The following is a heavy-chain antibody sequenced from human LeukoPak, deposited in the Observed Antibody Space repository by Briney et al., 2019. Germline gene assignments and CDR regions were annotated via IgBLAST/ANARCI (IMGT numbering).Heavy chain of an antibody. J-gene: IGHJ4*01. CDR2: VSGTGDFI. Sequence: GGSLRLSCAASGFTFTNPAMGWVRQAPGKGLEWVSVVSGTGDFIYYGDSVKGRFTISRENSKNTLYLHMSSLRAEDTAFYYCAKTRGGNPRYYFDYWGHGTLVTVSS. CDR1: GFTFTNPA. D-gene: IGHD4-23*01. V-gene: IGHV3-23*01. CDR3: AKTRGGNPRYYFDY.